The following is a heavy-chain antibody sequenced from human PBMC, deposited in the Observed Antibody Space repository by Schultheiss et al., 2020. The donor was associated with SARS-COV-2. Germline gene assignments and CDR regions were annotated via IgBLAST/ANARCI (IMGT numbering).Heavy chain of an antibody. J-gene: IGHJ4*02. CDR3: AREWGGGTFAY. CDR2: INHSGST. V-gene: IGHV4-34*01. Sequence: GSLRLSCAVYGGSFSGYYWSWIRQPPGKGLEWIGEINHSGSTNYNPSLKSRVTISVDKSKNQFSLKLSSVTAADTAVYYCAREWGGGTFAYWGQGTLVTVSS. CDR1: GGSFSGYY. D-gene: IGHD1-1*01.